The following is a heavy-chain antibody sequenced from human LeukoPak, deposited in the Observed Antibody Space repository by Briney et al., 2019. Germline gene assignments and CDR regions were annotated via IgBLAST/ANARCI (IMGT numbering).Heavy chain of an antibody. CDR1: GYTFTSYG. Sequence: ASVKVSCKASGYTFTSYGISWVRQAPGQGLEWMGWISAYNGNTNYAQKLQGRVTMTTDTSTSTAYMELRSLRSDDTAVYYCAREYSSSSGNYYYYMDVWGKGTTVTVSS. V-gene: IGHV1-18*01. D-gene: IGHD6-6*01. CDR3: AREYSSSSGNYYYYMDV. CDR2: ISAYNGNT. J-gene: IGHJ6*03.